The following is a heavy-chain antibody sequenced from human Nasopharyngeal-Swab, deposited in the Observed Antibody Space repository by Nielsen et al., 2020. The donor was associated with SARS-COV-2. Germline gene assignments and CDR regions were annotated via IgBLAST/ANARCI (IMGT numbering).Heavy chain of an antibody. CDR3: ARGSSVHAFDV. D-gene: IGHD3-10*01. CDR2: ISWDGVNT. J-gene: IGHJ3*01. Sequence: GGSLRLSCVASGFTFDDYGLHWVRQVPGKGLEWVSLISWDGVNTYYADSVKGRFTVSRDNSKNTLFLEMDSLRAEDTAVYYCARGSSVHAFDVWGQGTEVTVSS. CDR1: GFTFDDYG. V-gene: IGHV3-43D*04.